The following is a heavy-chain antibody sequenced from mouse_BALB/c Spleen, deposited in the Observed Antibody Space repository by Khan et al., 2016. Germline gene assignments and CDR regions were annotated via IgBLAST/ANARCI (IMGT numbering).Heavy chain of an antibody. CDR1: GYSITSDYA. J-gene: IGHJ1*01. D-gene: IGHD1-1*01. Sequence: EVQLQESGPGLVKPSPSLSLTCTVTGYSITSDYAWNWIRQFPGNKLEWMGYISYSGSTSYNPSLQSRISITRDTSTNPFFLQLNSVTTEDTATYYCANTTVVATKYFDVWGAGTTVTVSS. CDR3: ANTTVVATKYFDV. CDR2: ISYSGST. V-gene: IGHV3-2*02.